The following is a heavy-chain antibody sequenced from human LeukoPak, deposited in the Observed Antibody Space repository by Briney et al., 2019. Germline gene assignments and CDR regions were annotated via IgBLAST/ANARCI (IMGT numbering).Heavy chain of an antibody. CDR3: ARHGSAYYFDY. D-gene: IGHD3-22*01. J-gene: IGHJ4*02. CDR2: IFYSGST. CDR1: GGSISSYY. V-gene: IGHV4-59*01. Sequence: SETLSLTCTVSGGSISSYYWSWIRQPPGKGLEWTGYIFYSGSTNHNPSLKSRVTISVDTSKKQFSLKLSSVTAADTAVYYCARHGSAYYFDYWSQGTLVTVSS.